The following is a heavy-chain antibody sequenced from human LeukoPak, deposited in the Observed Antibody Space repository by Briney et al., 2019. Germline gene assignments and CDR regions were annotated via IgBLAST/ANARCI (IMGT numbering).Heavy chain of an antibody. CDR1: GYTFTSYD. J-gene: IGHJ4*02. V-gene: IGHV1-8*01. CDR2: MNPNSGNT. Sequence: GASVKVSCKASGYTFTSYDTNWVRQATGQGLEWMGWMNPNSGNTGYAQKFQGRVTMTRNTSISTAYMELSSLRSEDTAVYYCARGVYDILTGYTFDYWGQGTLVTVSS. CDR3: ARGVYDILTGYTFDY. D-gene: IGHD3-9*01.